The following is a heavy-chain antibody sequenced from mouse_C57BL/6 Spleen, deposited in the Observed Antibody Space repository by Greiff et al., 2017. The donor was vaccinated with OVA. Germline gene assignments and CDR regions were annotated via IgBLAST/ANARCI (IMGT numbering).Heavy chain of an antibody. CDR1: GYTFTSYW. CDR2: IDPNSGGT. J-gene: IGHJ4*01. CDR3: ARRRTTVVATGYAMDY. V-gene: IGHV1-72*01. D-gene: IGHD1-1*01. Sequence: QVQLQQPGAELVKPGASVKLSCKASGYTFTSYWMHWVKQRPGRGLEWIGRIDPNSGGTKYNEKFKSKATLTVDKPSSTAYMQLSSLTSEDSAVYYCARRRTTVVATGYAMDYWGQGTSVTVSS.